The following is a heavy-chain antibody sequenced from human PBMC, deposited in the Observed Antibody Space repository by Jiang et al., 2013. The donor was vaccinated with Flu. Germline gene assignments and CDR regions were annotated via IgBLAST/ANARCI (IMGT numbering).Heavy chain of an antibody. CDR3: ARAPGIAVAYFDY. V-gene: IGHV4-59*01. J-gene: IGHJ4*02. CDR1: GGSISSYY. CDR2: IYYSGST. Sequence: LLKPSETLSLTCTVSGGSISSYYWSWIRQPPGKGLEWIGYIYYSGSTNYNPSLKSRVTISVDTSKNQFSLKLSSVTAADTAVYYCARAPGIAVAYFDYWGQGTLVTVSS. D-gene: IGHD6-19*01.